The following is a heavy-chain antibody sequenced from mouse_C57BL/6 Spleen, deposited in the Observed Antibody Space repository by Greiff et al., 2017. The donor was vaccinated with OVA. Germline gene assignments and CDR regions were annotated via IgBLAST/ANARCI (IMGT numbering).Heavy chain of an antibody. Sequence: VQVVESEGGLVQPGSSMKLSCTASGFTFSDYYMAWVRQVPEKGLEWVANINYDGSSTYYLDSLKSRFIISRDNAKNILYLQMSSLKSEDTATYYCARDRYYGPYWYFDVWGTGTTVTVSS. D-gene: IGHD2-1*01. V-gene: IGHV5-16*01. CDR2: INYDGSST. CDR3: ARDRYYGPYWYFDV. CDR1: GFTFSDYY. J-gene: IGHJ1*03.